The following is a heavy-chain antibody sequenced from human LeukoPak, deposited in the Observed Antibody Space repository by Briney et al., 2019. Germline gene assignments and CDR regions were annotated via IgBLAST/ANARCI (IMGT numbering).Heavy chain of an antibody. J-gene: IGHJ4*02. Sequence: PGGSLRLSCAASGFTFSSYSMNWVRQAPGKGLEWVSSIRSSSSYIYYADSVKGRFTISRDNAKNSLYLQMNSLRAEDTAVYYCARGDYGGNPAFYDYWGQGTLVTVSS. V-gene: IGHV3-21*01. CDR2: IRSSSSYI. CDR1: GFTFSSYS. CDR3: ARGDYGGNPAFYDY. D-gene: IGHD4-23*01.